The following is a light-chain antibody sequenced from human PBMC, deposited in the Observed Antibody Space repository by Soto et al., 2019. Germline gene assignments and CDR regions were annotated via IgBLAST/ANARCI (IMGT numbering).Light chain of an antibody. Sequence: QSVLTQPPSASGTPGQRVTISCSGSSSNIGSHIVYWYQQVPGTAPKLLILRTDQRPSGVPARFSGSRSGTSASLAISGLRSEDDADYYCAAWDDSLSGAVFGGGTQLTVL. CDR3: AAWDDSLSGAV. V-gene: IGLV1-47*01. CDR1: SSNIGSHI. CDR2: RTD. J-gene: IGLJ7*01.